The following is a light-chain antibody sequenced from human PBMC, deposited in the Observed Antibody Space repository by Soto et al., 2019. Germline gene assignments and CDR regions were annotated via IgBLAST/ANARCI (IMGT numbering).Light chain of an antibody. V-gene: IGKV1-39*01. CDR1: QSINSR. CDR2: AAS. Sequence: DIQMTQSPSSLSASEGDTVTITCRASQSINSRFSWYQQKAGQAPKLLIYAASRLQSGVPSRFSGSGSGTDFTLTISSLQPEDFATYFCQQSYSRVTFGQGTKVDIK. CDR3: QQSYSRVT. J-gene: IGKJ1*01.